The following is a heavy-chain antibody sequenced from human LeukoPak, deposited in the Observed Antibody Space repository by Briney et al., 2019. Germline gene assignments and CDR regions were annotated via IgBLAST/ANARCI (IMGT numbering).Heavy chain of an antibody. V-gene: IGHV4-59*01. CDR2: IYYSGST. Sequence: SSETLSLTCTVSGGSISSYYWSWIRQPPGKGLEWIGYIYYSGSTNYNPSLKSRVTISVDTSKNQFSLKLSSVTAADTAVYYCAREPTPVVGDEIGAFDIWGQGTMVTVSS. D-gene: IGHD6-19*01. CDR3: AREPTPVVGDEIGAFDI. J-gene: IGHJ3*02. CDR1: GGSISSYY.